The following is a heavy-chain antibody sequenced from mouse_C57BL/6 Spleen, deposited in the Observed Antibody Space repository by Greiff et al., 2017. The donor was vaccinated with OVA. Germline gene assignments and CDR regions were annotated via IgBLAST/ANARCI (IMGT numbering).Heavy chain of an antibody. D-gene: IGHD3-2*02. CDR2: IYPGDGDT. V-gene: IGHV1-80*01. CDR1: GYAFSSYW. CDR3: ARGDSSGLFAY. J-gene: IGHJ3*01. Sequence: VQRVESGAELVKPGASVKISCKASGYAFSSYWMNWVKQRPGKGLEWIGQIYPGDGDTNYNGKFKGKATLTADKSSSTAYMQLSSLTSEDSAVYFCARGDSSGLFAYWGQGTLVTVSA.